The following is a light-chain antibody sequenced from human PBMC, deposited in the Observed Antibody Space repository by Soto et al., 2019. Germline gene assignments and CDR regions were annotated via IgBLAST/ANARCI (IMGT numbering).Light chain of an antibody. V-gene: IGLV2-14*01. CDR2: DVS. CDR1: SSDVGGYNY. J-gene: IGLJ2*01. Sequence: QSALTQPASVSGSPGQSITISCTGTSSDVGGYNYVSWYQQHPGKAPKFMIYDVSNRPSGVSDRFSGSKSGNTASLTISGLQAEDEADYYCSSSTTGSTPVVFGGGTKLNVL. CDR3: SSSTTGSTPVV.